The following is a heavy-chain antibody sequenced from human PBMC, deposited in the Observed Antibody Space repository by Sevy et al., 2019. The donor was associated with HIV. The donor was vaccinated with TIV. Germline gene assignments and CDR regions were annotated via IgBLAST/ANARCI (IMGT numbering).Heavy chain of an antibody. CDR2: ISYDGSNK. CDR1: GFTFSSYG. CDR3: AKEGRDGYNFPFDY. D-gene: IGHD5-12*01. J-gene: IGHJ4*02. Sequence: GGSLRLSCAASGFTFSSYGMHWVRQAPGKGLEWVAVISYDGSNKCYADSVKGRFTISRDNSKNTLYLQMNSLRAEDTAVYYCAKEGRDGYNFPFDYWGQGTLVTVSS. V-gene: IGHV3-30*18.